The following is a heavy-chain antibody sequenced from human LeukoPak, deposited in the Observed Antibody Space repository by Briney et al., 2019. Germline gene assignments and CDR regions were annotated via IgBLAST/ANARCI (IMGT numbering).Heavy chain of an antibody. Sequence: SETLSLTCTVSGGFISSYYWSWIRQPPGKGLEWIGYIYYSGSTNYNPFLKSRVTISVDTSKNQFSLKLSSVTAADTAVYYCARETTAMVTRYFDYWGQGTLVTVSS. J-gene: IGHJ4*02. CDR3: ARETTAMVTRYFDY. CDR1: GGFISSYY. CDR2: IYYSGST. V-gene: IGHV4-59*12. D-gene: IGHD5-18*01.